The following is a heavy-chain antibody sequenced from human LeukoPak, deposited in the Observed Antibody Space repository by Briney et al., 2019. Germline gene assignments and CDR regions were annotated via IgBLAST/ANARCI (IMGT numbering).Heavy chain of an antibody. CDR1: GYTFTDYY. J-gene: IGHJ6*02. Sequence: ASVTVSCKASGYTFTDYYMNWVRQARGQGREWMGRIKTNSGGTNYAQKFQGRVTMTRDTAIRTVYMELSRLRSDDTAVYYCARDKAAYGMDVWGQGTTVTVSS. CDR2: IKTNSGGT. D-gene: IGHD2-15*01. V-gene: IGHV1-2*06. CDR3: ARDKAAYGMDV.